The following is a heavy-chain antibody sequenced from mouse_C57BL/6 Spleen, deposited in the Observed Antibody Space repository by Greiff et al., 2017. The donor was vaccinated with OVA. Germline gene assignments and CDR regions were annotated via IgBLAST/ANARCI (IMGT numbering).Heavy chain of an antibody. Sequence: EVKVVESGGGLVQPGGSMKLSCAASGFTFSDAWMDWVRQSPEKGLEWVAEIRNKANNHATYYAESVKGRFTISRDDSKSSVYLQMNSLRAEDTGIYYCTRSITTVVATDYFDYWGQGTTLTVSS. CDR3: TRSITTVVATDYFDY. V-gene: IGHV6-6*01. J-gene: IGHJ2*01. CDR1: GFTFSDAW. CDR2: IRNKANNHAT. D-gene: IGHD1-1*01.